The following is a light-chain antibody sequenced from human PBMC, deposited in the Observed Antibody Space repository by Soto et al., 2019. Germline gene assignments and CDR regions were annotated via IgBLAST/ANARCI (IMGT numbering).Light chain of an antibody. J-gene: IGKJ2*01. CDR1: QSVSSY. V-gene: IGKV3-11*01. CDR3: QQRSNYFYT. CDR2: DVS. Sequence: EIVLTQSPATLSLSPGERATLSCRASQSVSSYLAWYQQKPGQAPRLLIYDVSSRATGIPARFSGSGSGTDFTLAISSLEPEDFAVYYCQQRSNYFYTFGQGTNLEIK.